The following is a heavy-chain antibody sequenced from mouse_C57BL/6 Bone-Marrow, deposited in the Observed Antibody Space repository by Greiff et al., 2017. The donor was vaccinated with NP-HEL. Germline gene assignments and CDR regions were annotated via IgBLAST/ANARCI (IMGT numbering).Heavy chain of an antibody. Sequence: EVQLQQSGPVLVKPGASVKMSCKASGYTFTDYYMNWVKQSHGQSLEWIGVINPYNGGTSYNQKFKGKATLTVDKSSSTAYMQLNSLTTEDSAVYYWASPAYYSPYCYFDVGGPGTAVTVTA. V-gene: IGHV1-19*01. J-gene: IGHJ1*01. CDR3: ASPAYYSPYCYFDV. CDR1: GYTFTDYY. D-gene: IGHD2-12*01. CDR2: INPYNGGT.